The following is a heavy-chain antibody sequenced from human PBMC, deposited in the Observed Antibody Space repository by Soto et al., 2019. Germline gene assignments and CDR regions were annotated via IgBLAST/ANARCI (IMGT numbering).Heavy chain of an antibody. J-gene: IGHJ5*02. CDR3: ARSWVFIAAAGRLEWFDP. D-gene: IGHD6-13*01. V-gene: IGHV4-30-4*01. Sequence: LCGGSISSGDYYWSWIRQPPGKGLEWIGYIYYSGSTYYNPSLKSRVTISVDTSKNQFSLKLSSVTAADTAVYYCARSWVFIAAAGRLEWFDPWGQGTLVTVSS. CDR1: GGSISSGDYY. CDR2: IYYSGST.